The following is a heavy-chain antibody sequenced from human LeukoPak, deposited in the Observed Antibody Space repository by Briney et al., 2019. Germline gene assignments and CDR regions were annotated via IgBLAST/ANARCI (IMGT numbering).Heavy chain of an antibody. J-gene: IGHJ4*02. CDR3: ARGSSGWWSLDY. CDR1: GDSVSSNSAA. V-gene: IGHV6-1*01. Sequence: PSQTLSLTRAISGDSVSSNSAAWNWIRQSPSRGLEWLGRTYYRSKWYNDYAVSVRSRIIINPDTSKNQFSLQLKSMTPEDTAVYCCARGSSGWWSLDYWGQGTLVTVSS. D-gene: IGHD6-19*01. CDR2: TYYRSKWYN.